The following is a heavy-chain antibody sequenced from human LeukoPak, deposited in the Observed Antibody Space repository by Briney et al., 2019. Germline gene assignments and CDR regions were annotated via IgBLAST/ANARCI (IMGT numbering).Heavy chain of an antibody. J-gene: IGHJ4*02. Sequence: ASVKVSCKASGYTFTSYSINWVQQDPGQGLDWKGWISAYNGNTKYAQKLQGRVTMTTDTSTSTAYMELRSLRSDDTAVYYCARGLGGSGSYFLTFDYWGQGTLVTVSS. V-gene: IGHV1-18*01. CDR2: ISAYNGNT. CDR1: GYTFTSYS. D-gene: IGHD1-26*01. CDR3: ARGLGGSGSYFLTFDY.